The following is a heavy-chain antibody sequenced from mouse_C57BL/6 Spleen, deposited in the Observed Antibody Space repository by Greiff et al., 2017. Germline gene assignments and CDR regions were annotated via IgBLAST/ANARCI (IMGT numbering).Heavy chain of an antibody. D-gene: IGHD2-4*01. CDR3: AISYDTFAY. J-gene: IGHJ3*01. Sequence: DVHLVESGGGLVKPGGSLKLSCAASGFTFSDYGMHWVRQAPEKGLEWVAYISSGSSTIYYADTVKGRFTISRDNAKNTLFLQMTSLRSEDTAMYYCAISYDTFAYWGQGTLVTVSA. CDR2: ISSGSSTI. CDR1: GFTFSDYG. V-gene: IGHV5-17*01.